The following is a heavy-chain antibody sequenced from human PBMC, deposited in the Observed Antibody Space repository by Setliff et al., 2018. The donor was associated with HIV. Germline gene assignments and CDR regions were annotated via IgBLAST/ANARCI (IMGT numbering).Heavy chain of an antibody. CDR1: GFTFSTYW. D-gene: IGHD1-26*01. CDR2: IKQDGSEK. V-gene: IGHV3-7*01. Sequence: PGGSLRLSCAASGFTFSTYWMSWVRQAPGKGLEWVANIKQDGSEKNYVDSVKGRVTISRDNAKNSLYLQMNSLRTEDTAVYYCAREMATMYSYYYGMDVWGQGTTVTVSS. J-gene: IGHJ6*02. CDR3: AREMATMYSYYYGMDV.